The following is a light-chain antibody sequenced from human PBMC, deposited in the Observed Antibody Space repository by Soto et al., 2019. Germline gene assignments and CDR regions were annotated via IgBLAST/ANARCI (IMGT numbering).Light chain of an antibody. CDR3: SSYAGSNNWV. CDR1: SSDVGGYNF. J-gene: IGLJ3*02. CDR2: EVS. V-gene: IGLV2-8*01. Sequence: QSALTQPPSASGSPGQSVTISCTGASSDVGGYNFVSWYQQHPGKAPKLMISEVSKRPSGVPDRFSGSKSGNTASLTVSGLQAEDEADYYCSSYAGSNNWVFGVGTKLNVL.